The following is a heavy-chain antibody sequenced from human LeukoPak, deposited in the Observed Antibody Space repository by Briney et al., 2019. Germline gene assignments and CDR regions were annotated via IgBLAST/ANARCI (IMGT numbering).Heavy chain of an antibody. CDR1: GGTFSSYA. CDR3: ARDGGGGVVPAAITLGGFDP. CDR2: IIPIFGTA. J-gene: IGHJ5*02. V-gene: IGHV1-69*13. D-gene: IGHD2-2*02. Sequence: SVKVSCKASGGTFSSYAISWVRQAPGQGLEWMGGIIPIFGTANYAQKFQGRVTITADESTSTAYMELSSLRSEDTAVYYCARDGGGGVVPAAITLGGFDPWGQGTLVTVSS.